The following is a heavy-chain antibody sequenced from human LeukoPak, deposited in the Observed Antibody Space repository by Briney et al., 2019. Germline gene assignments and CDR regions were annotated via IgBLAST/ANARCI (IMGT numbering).Heavy chain of an antibody. CDR2: INTYTGNP. D-gene: IGHD3-10*01. Sequence: GASVKVSCKASGYTFTRYAMNWVRQAPGQGLEWMGWINTYTGNPTYAQGFTGRFVFSLDTSVSTAYLQISSLKAEDTAVYYCARDYETMVRGVIIYYWGQGTLVTVSS. CDR3: ARDYETMVRGVIIYY. J-gene: IGHJ4*02. CDR1: GYTFTRYA. V-gene: IGHV7-4-1*02.